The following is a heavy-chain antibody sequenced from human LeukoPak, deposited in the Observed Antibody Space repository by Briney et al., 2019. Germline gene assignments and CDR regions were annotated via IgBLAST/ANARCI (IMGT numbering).Heavy chain of an antibody. V-gene: IGHV4-38-2*01. CDR2: IYHSGST. D-gene: IGHD6-19*01. CDR3: ASRETAVVAGHFDY. CDR1: GYSISSGYY. J-gene: IGHJ4*02. Sequence: KTSETLSLTCAVSGYSISSGYYWDWIRQPPGKGLEWIGSIYHSGSTYYNPSLKSRVTISVDKSKNQFSLKLSSVTAADTAVYYCASRETAVVAGHFDYWGQGTLVTVSS.